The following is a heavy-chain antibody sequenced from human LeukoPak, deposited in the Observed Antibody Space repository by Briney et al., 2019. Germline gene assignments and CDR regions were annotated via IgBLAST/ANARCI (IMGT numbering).Heavy chain of an antibody. V-gene: IGHV4-59*01. CDR3: ARVGYSYGQFDY. CDR1: GGSISSYY. J-gene: IGHJ4*02. D-gene: IGHD5-18*01. CDR2: TYYSGST. Sequence: SETLSLTXTVSGGSISSYYWSWLRQPPGKGLEWIGYTYYSGSTNYNPPLKSRGTISVDTSKNQFSLKLSSVTAADTAVYYCARVGYSYGQFDYWGQGTLVTVSS.